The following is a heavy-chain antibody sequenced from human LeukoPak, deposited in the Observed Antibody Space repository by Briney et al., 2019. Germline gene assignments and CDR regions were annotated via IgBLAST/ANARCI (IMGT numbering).Heavy chain of an antibody. J-gene: IGHJ4*02. Sequence: PGGSLRLSCTASTFTFSDYAMSWVRQAPGKRLEWVSTIHGGAEGTFYADAVKGRFTISRDNSKNTLYLQMNSLRAEDTAVYYCARDPSGSYYFDYWGQGTLVTVSS. V-gene: IGHV3-23*01. CDR1: TFTFSDYA. CDR2: IHGGAEGT. CDR3: ARDPSGSYYFDY. D-gene: IGHD1-26*01.